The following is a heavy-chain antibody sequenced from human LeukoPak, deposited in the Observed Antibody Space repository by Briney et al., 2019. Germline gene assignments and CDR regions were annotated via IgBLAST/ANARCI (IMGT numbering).Heavy chain of an antibody. CDR2: IKDDGSEK. Sequence: GGSLRLSCAASGFTFSSYWMSWVRQAPGKGLEWVANIKDDGSEKYYVDSVKGRFTISRDDAKNSLYLQMNRLRAEDTAVYYCARARDSSWDYWGQATLVTVSS. V-gene: IGHV3-7*03. CDR3: ARARDSSWDY. J-gene: IGHJ4*02. D-gene: IGHD6-13*01. CDR1: GFTFSSYW.